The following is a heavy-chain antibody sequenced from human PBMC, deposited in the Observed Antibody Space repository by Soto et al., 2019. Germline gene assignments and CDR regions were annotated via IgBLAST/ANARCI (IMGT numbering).Heavy chain of an antibody. D-gene: IGHD2-21*01. CDR3: ARLRIATNNYKWFDP. Sequence: TLSLTCSVSGAALNSGNYYWSWIRQVPGKGLEWIGHIYVTGAVDYNPSLRDRITISQDTSERQFSLNLRLVTAADTAVYYCARLRIATNNYKWFDPWGQGXLVTVYS. J-gene: IGHJ5*02. V-gene: IGHV4-31*03. CDR1: GAALNSGNYY. CDR2: IYVTGAV.